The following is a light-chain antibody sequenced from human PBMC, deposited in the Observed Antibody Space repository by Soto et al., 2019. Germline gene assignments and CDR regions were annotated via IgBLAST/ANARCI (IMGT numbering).Light chain of an antibody. J-gene: IGKJ2*01. CDR3: QHSFSTPFT. CDR2: AAS. CDR1: QSVSDN. Sequence: DIQMTQSPSSLAASVGDRVTITCRASQSVSDNLNWYQQKPGRAPKLLIYAASSLQNGVPTGFSGSGSGTDFTLTISSLRPEDFATYYCQHSFSTPFTFGPGTKLEIK. V-gene: IGKV1-39*01.